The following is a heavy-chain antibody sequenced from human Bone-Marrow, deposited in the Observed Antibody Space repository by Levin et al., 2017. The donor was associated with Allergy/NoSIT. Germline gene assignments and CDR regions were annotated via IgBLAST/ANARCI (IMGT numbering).Heavy chain of an antibody. Sequence: SQTLSLTCTVSGGSISSYYWSWIRQPPGKGLEWIGFVYYSGSTSYNPSLTSRVTISVDTSKNQFSLKLSSVTAADTAVYYCARDRPIIPRVFDIWGQGTMVTVSS. V-gene: IGHV4-59*01. CDR2: VYYSGST. CDR1: GGSISSYY. J-gene: IGHJ3*02. CDR3: ARDRPIIPRVFDI.